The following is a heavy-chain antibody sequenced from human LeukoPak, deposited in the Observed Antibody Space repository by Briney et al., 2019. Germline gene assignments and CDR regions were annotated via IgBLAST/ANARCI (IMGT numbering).Heavy chain of an antibody. V-gene: IGHV3-7*01. CDR1: GFTFSSYW. CDR2: IKQDGSEK. CDR3: ARDRRKPDRKWFGELLLDYYYMDV. D-gene: IGHD3-10*01. Sequence: PGGSLRLSCAASGFTFSSYWMSWVRQAPGKGLEWVANIKQDGSEKYYVDSVKGRFTISRDNAKNSLYLQMNSLRAEDTAVYYCARDRRKPDRKWFGELLLDYYYMDVWDKGTTVTVSS. J-gene: IGHJ6*03.